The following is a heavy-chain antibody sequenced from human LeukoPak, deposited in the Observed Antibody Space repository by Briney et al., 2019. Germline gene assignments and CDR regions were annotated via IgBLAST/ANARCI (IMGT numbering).Heavy chain of an antibody. J-gene: IGHJ5*02. V-gene: IGHV3-30*18. CDR3: AKDLGCDSSAPWFDP. CDR2: ISYDGSNK. Sequence: PGGSLRLSCAASGFTFSSYGMHWVRQAPGKGLEWVAVISYDGSNKYYADSVKGRFTISRDNSKNTLYLQMNSLRAEDTAVYYCAKDLGCDSSAPWFDPWGQGTLVTVSS. CDR1: GFTFSSYG. D-gene: IGHD3-22*01.